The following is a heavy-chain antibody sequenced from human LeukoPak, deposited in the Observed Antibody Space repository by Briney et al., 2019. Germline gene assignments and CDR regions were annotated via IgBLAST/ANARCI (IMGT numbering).Heavy chain of an antibody. Sequence: GGSLRLSCAASGFTVSSNYMSWVRQAPGKGLEWVSGINWNGGSTGYADSVKGRFTISRDNAKNSLYLQMNSLRAEDTALYYCARGWELHRGYYFDYWGQGTLVTVSS. CDR2: INWNGGST. CDR1: GFTVSSNY. D-gene: IGHD1-26*01. J-gene: IGHJ4*02. CDR3: ARGWELHRGYYFDY. V-gene: IGHV3-20*04.